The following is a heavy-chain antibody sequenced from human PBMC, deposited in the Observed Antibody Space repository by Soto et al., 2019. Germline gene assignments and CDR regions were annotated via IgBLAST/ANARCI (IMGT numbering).Heavy chain of an antibody. V-gene: IGHV4-4*02. CDR1: GGSISSSNW. CDR2: ISDIAYT. Sequence: SETLSLTCAVSGGSISSSNWWSWVRQPPGKGLEWIGYISDIAYTSYNPSLKGRVTISVDTSKNQFSPKLTSVTAADTAVYYCARDSHYEILTGYYNVAPYGLDVWGQGTTVTVSS. J-gene: IGHJ6*02. D-gene: IGHD3-9*01. CDR3: ARDSHYEILTGYYNVAPYGLDV.